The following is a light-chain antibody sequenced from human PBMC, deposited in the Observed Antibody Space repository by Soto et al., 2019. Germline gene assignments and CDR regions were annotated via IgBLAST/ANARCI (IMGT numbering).Light chain of an antibody. CDR2: EVN. V-gene: IGLV2-8*01. CDR3: SSYAGSNNLV. Sequence: QSALTQPPSASGSPGQSVTMTCTGTSSDVGAYNYVSWYQQHPGKAPKLMIYEVNKLPSGVPDRFSGSKSGNTASLTVSGLQAEDEADYYCSSYAGSNNLVFGGGTQLTVL. J-gene: IGLJ2*01. CDR1: SSDVGAYNY.